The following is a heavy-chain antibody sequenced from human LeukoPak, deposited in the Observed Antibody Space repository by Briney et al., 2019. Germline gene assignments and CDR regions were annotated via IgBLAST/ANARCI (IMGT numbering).Heavy chain of an antibody. CDR3: ARAAGSGRPPDY. Sequence: SETLSLTCTVSGYSISSGYYWGWIRQPPGKGLEWIGSIYHSGSTYYNPSLKSRVTISVDTSKNQFSLKLSSVTAADTAVYYCARAAGSGRPPDYWGQGTLVTVSS. D-gene: IGHD3-10*01. J-gene: IGHJ4*02. CDR1: GYSISSGYY. V-gene: IGHV4-38-2*02. CDR2: IYHSGST.